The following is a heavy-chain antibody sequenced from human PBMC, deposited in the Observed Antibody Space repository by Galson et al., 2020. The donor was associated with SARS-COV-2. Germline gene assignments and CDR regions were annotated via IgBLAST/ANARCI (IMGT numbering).Heavy chain of an antibody. Sequence: ASVKVSCKASGYTFTGYYMHWVRQAPGQGLEWMGWINPNSGGTNYAQKFQGRVTMTRDTSISTAYMELSRLRSDDTAVYYCARGKRENRGYSYGPWSNYYYYGMDVWGQGTTVTVSS. CDR1: GYTFTGYY. D-gene: IGHD5-18*01. CDR3: ARGKRENRGYSYGPWSNYYYYGMDV. V-gene: IGHV1-2*02. J-gene: IGHJ6*02. CDR2: INPNSGGT.